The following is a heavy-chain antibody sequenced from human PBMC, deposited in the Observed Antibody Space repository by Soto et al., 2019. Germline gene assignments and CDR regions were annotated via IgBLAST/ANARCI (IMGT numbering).Heavy chain of an antibody. CDR2: IYHSGST. V-gene: IGHV4-59*01. CDR1: VGSISSYY. Sequence: SETLSLTCTVSVGSISSYYWSLIRQPPGKGLEWIGYIYHSGSTNYNPSLKSRVTISLDTSKSKFSLKLSSVTAADTAVYFCARDSGPSGWFEPWGQGNLVTVS. CDR3: ARDSGPSGWFEP. J-gene: IGHJ5*02. D-gene: IGHD1-26*01.